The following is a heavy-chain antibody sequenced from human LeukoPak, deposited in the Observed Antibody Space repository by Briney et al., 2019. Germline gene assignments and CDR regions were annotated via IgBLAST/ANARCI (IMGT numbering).Heavy chain of an antibody. Sequence: PGGSLRLSCAASGFTFSRYNMNWVRQAPGKGLEWVSSISSSSSYIYYADSVKGRFTISRDNSKNTLYLQMNSLRAEDTAVYYCAKDLMVRGRKNWFDPWGQGTLVTVSS. CDR2: ISSSSSYI. CDR3: AKDLMVRGRKNWFDP. CDR1: GFTFSRYN. V-gene: IGHV3-21*04. J-gene: IGHJ5*02. D-gene: IGHD3-10*01.